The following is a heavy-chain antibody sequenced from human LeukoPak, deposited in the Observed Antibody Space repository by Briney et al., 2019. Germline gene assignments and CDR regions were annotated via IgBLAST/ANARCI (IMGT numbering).Heavy chain of an antibody. CDR1: GGTFSSYA. CDR3: ARDKLLYYGSGSYSYYFDY. J-gene: IGHJ4*02. Sequence: AASVKVSCKASGGTFSSYAISWVRQAPGQGLEWMGGIIPIFGTANYAQKFQGRVTITADESTSTAYMELSSLRSEDTAVYYCARDKLLYYGSGSYSYYFDYWGQGTLVTVSS. V-gene: IGHV1-69*01. CDR2: IIPIFGTA. D-gene: IGHD3-10*01.